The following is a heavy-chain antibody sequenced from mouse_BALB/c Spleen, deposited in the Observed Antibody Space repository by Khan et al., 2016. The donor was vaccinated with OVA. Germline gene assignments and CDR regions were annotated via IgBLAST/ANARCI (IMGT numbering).Heavy chain of an antibody. D-gene: IGHD1-1*01. CDR1: GFTFSTYG. Sequence: EVQRVESGGDLVKPGGSLKLSCAASGFTFSTYGMSWVRQAPDKRLEWVATVSTGGSYTYYPDSVKGRFTISSDNAKNTLYLQMSGLRSEDTAMFYCTRLAYYYDSEGFAYWGQGTLVTVSA. CDR3: TRLAYYYDSEGFAY. J-gene: IGHJ3*01. CDR2: VSTGGSYT. V-gene: IGHV5-6*01.